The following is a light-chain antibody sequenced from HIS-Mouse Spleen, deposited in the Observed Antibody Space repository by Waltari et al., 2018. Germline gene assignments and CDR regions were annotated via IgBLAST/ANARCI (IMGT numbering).Light chain of an antibody. J-gene: IGLJ2*01. CDR3: YSTDSSGNHRV. V-gene: IGLV3-10*01. CDR1: ALPNKY. CDR2: EDS. Sequence: SYELTQPPSVSVSPGPTARITCPGDALPNKYAYWYQQKSGQAPVLVIYEDSKRPSGIPERFSGSSSGTMATLTISGAQVEDEADYYCYSTDSSGNHRVFGGGTKLTVL.